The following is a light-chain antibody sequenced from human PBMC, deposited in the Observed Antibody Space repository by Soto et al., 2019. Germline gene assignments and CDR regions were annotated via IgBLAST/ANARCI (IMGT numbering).Light chain of an antibody. CDR1: NSDVGSHNF. J-gene: IGLJ3*02. CDR3: CSLTNGATWV. CDR2: EAS. Sequence: QSVLTQPASVSGSPRQSITISCTGTNSDVGSHNFVSWYQQYPGKAPKLLIYEASKRPSGLSNRFSGSKSGNTASLTISGLQAEDEADYYCCSLTNGATWVFGGGTKLTVL. V-gene: IGLV2-23*01.